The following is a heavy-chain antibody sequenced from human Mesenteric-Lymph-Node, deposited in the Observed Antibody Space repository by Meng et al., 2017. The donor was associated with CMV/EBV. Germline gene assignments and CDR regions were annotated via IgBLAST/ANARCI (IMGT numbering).Heavy chain of an antibody. D-gene: IGHD5-12*01. CDR1: GSVRSGCYY. J-gene: IGHJ5*02. Sequence: GSVRSGCYYWSWIRQPPGKGLEWIGYIYYSGSTNYNPSLKSRVTISVDTSKNQFSLKLSSVTAADTAVYYCARDIVSGYDFYNWFDPWGQGTLVTVSS. V-gene: IGHV4-61*01. CDR2: IYYSGST. CDR3: ARDIVSGYDFYNWFDP.